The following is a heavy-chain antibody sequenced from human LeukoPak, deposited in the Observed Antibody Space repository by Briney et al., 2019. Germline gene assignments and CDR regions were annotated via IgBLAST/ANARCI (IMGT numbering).Heavy chain of an antibody. Sequence: PGGSLRLSCAASGFTFSSYGMHWVRQAPGKGLEWVAVIWYDGSNKYYADSVKGRFTIPRDNSKNTLYLQMNSLRAEDTAVYYCARDLSHYDSSGLRYWGQGTLVTVSS. J-gene: IGHJ4*02. CDR3: ARDLSHYDSSGLRY. CDR2: IWYDGSNK. D-gene: IGHD3-22*01. V-gene: IGHV3-33*01. CDR1: GFTFSSYG.